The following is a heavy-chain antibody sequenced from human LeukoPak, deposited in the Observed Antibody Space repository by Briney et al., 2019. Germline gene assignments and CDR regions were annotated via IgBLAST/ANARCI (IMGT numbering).Heavy chain of an antibody. D-gene: IGHD6-13*01. Sequence: SETLSLTCTVSGGSISSYYWSWIRQPAGKGLEWIGSIYYSGSTYYNPSLKSRVTISVDTSKNQFSLKLSSVTAADTAVYYCARKDSSSWYYYFDYWGQGTLVTVSS. V-gene: IGHV4-59*05. CDR2: IYYSGST. J-gene: IGHJ4*02. CDR3: ARKDSSSWYYYFDY. CDR1: GGSISSYY.